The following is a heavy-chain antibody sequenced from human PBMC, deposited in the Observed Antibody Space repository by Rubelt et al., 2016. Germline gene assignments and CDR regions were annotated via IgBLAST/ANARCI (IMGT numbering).Heavy chain of an antibody. D-gene: IGHD3-9*01. V-gene: IGHV1-69*01. J-gene: IGHJ6*02. CDR2: IIPIFGTA. Sequence: GLEWMGGIIPIFGTANYAQKFQGRVTITADESTSTAYMELSSLRSEDTAVYYCARDSSDILTGYYYYGMDVWGQGTTVTVSS. CDR3: ARDSSDILTGYYYYGMDV.